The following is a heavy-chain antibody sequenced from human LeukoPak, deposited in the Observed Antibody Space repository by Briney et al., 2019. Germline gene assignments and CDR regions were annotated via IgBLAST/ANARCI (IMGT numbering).Heavy chain of an antibody. CDR1: GGSMTGYY. J-gene: IGHJ4*02. CDR3: ARSISWYSYLDY. V-gene: IGHV4-4*07. D-gene: IGHD6-13*01. CDR2: IYTSGDI. Sequence: PPETLSLTCTVSGGSMTGYYWSWIRQPAGKGLDWIGRIYTSGDINYNPSLKSRVTMSVDTSKNQFSLKLTSVTAADTAVYYCARSISWYSYLDYWGQGTLVTVSS.